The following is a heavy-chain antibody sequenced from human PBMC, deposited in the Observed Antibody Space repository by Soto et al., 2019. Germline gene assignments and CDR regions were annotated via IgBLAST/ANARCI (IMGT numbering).Heavy chain of an antibody. V-gene: IGHV3-23*01. CDR1: GFTFSSYA. J-gene: IGHJ3*02. D-gene: IGHD2-15*01. CDR3: AKQMGAIVVVVAATEDAFDI. CDR2: ISGSGGST. Sequence: EVQLLESGGGLVQPGGSLRLSCAASGFTFSSYAMSWVRQAPGKGLEWVSAISGSGGSTYYADSVKGRFTISRDNSKNTLYLQMNSLRAEDTAVYYCAKQMGAIVVVVAATEDAFDIWGQGTMVTVSS.